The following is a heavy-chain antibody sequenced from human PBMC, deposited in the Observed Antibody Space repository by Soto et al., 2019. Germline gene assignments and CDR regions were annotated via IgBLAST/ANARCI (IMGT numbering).Heavy chain of an antibody. V-gene: IGHV3-9*01. Sequence: PGGSLRLSCAASGFTFDDYAMHWVRQAPGKGLEWVSGISWNSGSIGYADSVKGRFTISRDNAKNSLYLQMNSLRAEDTALYYCAKDPYSSSWYGDYFDYWGQGTLVTVST. CDR1: GFTFDDYA. CDR3: AKDPYSSSWYGDYFDY. J-gene: IGHJ4*02. D-gene: IGHD6-13*01. CDR2: ISWNSGSI.